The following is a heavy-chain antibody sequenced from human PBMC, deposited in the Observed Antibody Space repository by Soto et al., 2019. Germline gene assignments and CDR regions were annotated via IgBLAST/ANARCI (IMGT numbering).Heavy chain of an antibody. J-gene: IGHJ4*02. CDR2: ISAYNGNT. V-gene: IGHV1-18*01. CDR1: GYTFTSYC. Sequence: ASVKVSCNASGYTFTSYCISWVRQAPGQGLEWMGWISAYNGNTNYAQKLQGRVTMTTDTSTSTAYMELRSLRSDDTAVYYCARDQGITIFGVAAFDYWGQGTLVTVSS. CDR3: ARDQGITIFGVAAFDY. D-gene: IGHD3-3*01.